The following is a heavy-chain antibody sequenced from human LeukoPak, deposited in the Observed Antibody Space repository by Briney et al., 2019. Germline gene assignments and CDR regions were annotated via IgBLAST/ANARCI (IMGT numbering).Heavy chain of an antibody. CDR1: GYTFTSYA. CDR2: INAGNGNT. V-gene: IGHV1-3*01. J-gene: IGHJ5*02. Sequence: ASVKVSCKASGYTFTSYAMHWVRQAPGQRLEWMGWINAGNGNTKYSQKSQGRVTITRDTSASTAYMELSSLRSEDTAVYYCAGAYYDILTGYPNWFDPWGQGTLVTVSS. CDR3: AGAYYDILTGYPNWFDP. D-gene: IGHD3-9*01.